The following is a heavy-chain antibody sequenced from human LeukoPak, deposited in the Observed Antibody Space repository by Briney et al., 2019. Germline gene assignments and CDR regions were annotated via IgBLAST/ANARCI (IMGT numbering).Heavy chain of an antibody. CDR1: GGSFSGYY. CDR2: INHSGST. J-gene: IGHJ6*03. V-gene: IGHV4-34*01. Sequence: PSETLSLTCAVYGGSFSGYYWSWIRQPPGKGLEWIGEINHSGSTNYNPSLKSRVTISVDTSKNQFSLKLSSVTAADTAVYYCARSGYCSSTSCYGREYYYYYYMDVWGKGTTVTVSS. CDR3: ARSGYCSSTSCYGREYYYYYYMDV. D-gene: IGHD2-2*01.